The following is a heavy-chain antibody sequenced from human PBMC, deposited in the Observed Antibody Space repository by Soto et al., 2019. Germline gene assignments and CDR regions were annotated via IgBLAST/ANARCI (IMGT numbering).Heavy chain of an antibody. V-gene: IGHV1-46*01. CDR1: VYIFTNYY. J-gene: IGHJ4*02. CDR2: INPLPTSGST. CDR3: ARDLAAAAY. Sequence: QVQLVQSGAEVKKPGASVKVSCTASVYIFTNYYIHWVRQAPGQGLEWMAIINPLPTSGSTNYAQKFQGRVTVTRDTSTSTVYLELSSLRSDDTAVYYCARDLAAAAYWGQGTLVTVSS. D-gene: IGHD6-13*01.